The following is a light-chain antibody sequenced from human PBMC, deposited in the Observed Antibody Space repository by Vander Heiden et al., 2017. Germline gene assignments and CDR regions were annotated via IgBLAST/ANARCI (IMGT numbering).Light chain of an antibody. CDR2: GAS. J-gene: IGKJ1*01. Sequence: EIVMTQSPATLSVSPGERATLSCRASQSVSSNVAWYQQKPGQAPRLLIYGASTRATDIPARFSGSGSGTEFTLTISSLQSEDFAVYFCQQYNDWPGTFGQGTKVEIK. V-gene: IGKV3-15*01. CDR3: QQYNDWPGT. CDR1: QSVSSN.